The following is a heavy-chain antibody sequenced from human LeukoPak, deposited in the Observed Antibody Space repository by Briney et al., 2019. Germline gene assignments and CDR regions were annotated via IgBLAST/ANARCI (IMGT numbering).Heavy chain of an antibody. Sequence: ASVKVSCKASGYTFTSYYMHWVRQAPGQGLEWMGIIDPSGGSTSYAQKFQGRVTMTRDTSTSTVYMELSSLRSEDTAVYCCARDRAYYYDSSAPPIRFDPWGQGTLVTVSS. D-gene: IGHD3-22*01. J-gene: IGHJ5*02. CDR3: ARDRAYYYDSSAPPIRFDP. CDR1: GYTFTSYY. V-gene: IGHV1-46*01. CDR2: IDPSGGST.